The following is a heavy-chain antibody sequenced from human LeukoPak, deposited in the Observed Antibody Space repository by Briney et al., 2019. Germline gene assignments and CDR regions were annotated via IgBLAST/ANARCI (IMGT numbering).Heavy chain of an antibody. V-gene: IGHV1-69*05. CDR3: AREYLCRSISCYTTGYFDY. CDR2: IIPIFGTA. Sequence: ASVKVSCKASGGTFSSYAISWVRQAPGQGLEWMGGIIPIFGTANYAQKFQGRVTITTDESTSTAYMELSSLRSEDTAVYYCAREYLCRSISCYTTGYFDYWGQGTLVTVSS. J-gene: IGHJ4*02. D-gene: IGHD2-2*02. CDR1: GGTFSSYA.